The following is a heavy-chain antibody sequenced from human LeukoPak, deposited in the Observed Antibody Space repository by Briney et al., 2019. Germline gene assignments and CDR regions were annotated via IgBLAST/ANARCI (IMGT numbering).Heavy chain of an antibody. V-gene: IGHV4-59*01. CDR1: GVSISSYY. CDR2: IYYTGST. J-gene: IGHJ5*02. Sequence: SETLSLTCTVSGVSISSYYWSWIRQPPGKGLECIGYIYYTGSTNYNPSFKSRVTMSVDTSKNQFSLKLSSVTAADTAVYYCVRVITSGYDGDWFDPRGQGTLVTVSS. CDR3: VRVITSGYDGDWFDP. D-gene: IGHD5-12*01.